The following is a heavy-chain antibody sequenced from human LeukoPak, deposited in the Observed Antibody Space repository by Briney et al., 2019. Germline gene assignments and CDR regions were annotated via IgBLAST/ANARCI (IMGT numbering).Heavy chain of an antibody. CDR1: GGSISSSSYY. CDR3: ARDLRAYSSSWYVNWFDP. CDR2: IYYSGST. V-gene: IGHV4-39*07. Sequence: PSETLSLTCTVSGGSISSSSYYWGWIRQPPGKGLEWMGSIYYSGSTYYNPSLKSRLTISVDTSKNEFSLKLSSVTAADTAVYYCARDLRAYSSSWYVNWFDPWGQGTLVTVSS. J-gene: IGHJ5*02. D-gene: IGHD6-13*01.